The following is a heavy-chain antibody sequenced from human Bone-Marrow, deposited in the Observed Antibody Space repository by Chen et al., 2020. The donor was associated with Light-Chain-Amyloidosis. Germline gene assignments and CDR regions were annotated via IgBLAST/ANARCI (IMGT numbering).Heavy chain of an antibody. CDR3: AKDFSSPYDSSGYPPTANWFDP. V-gene: IGHV3-30*18. CDR2: ISYDGSNK. D-gene: IGHD3-22*01. Sequence: QVQLVESGGGVVQPGRSLRLSCAASGFTFSSYGMRWVRQAPGKGLEWVAVISYDGSNKYYADSVKGRFTISRDNSKNTLYLQMNSLRAEDTAVYYCAKDFSSPYDSSGYPPTANWFDPWGQGTLVTVSS. J-gene: IGHJ5*02. CDR1: GFTFSSYG.